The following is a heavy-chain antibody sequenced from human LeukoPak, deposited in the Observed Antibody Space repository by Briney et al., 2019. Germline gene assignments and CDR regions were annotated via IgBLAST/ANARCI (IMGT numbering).Heavy chain of an antibody. D-gene: IGHD3-10*01. J-gene: IGHJ5*02. V-gene: IGHV4-34*01. CDR2: INHSGST. CDR1: GGSFSGYY. Sequence: PSETLSLTCAVYGGSFSGYYWSWILQPPGKGLEWIGEINHSGSTNYNPSLKSRVTISVDTSKNQFSLKLSSVTAADTAVYYCARDSDYYGSGSYNWFDPWGQGTLVTVSS. CDR3: ARDSDYYGSGSYNWFDP.